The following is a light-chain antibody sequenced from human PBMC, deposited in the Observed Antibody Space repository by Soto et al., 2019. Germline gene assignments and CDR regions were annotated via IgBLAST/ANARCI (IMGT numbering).Light chain of an antibody. CDR2: DVN. Sequence: QSALTQPASVSGSPGQSITISCTGTSSDVGGYNFVSWYQQHPGKVPKLMIFDVNRRPSGVADSFSGSKSGNTASLTISGLQAEDEGDYYCCSYTSSSTHVFGSGNKVTVL. CDR3: CSYTSSSTHV. V-gene: IGLV2-14*03. J-gene: IGLJ1*01. CDR1: SSDVGGYNF.